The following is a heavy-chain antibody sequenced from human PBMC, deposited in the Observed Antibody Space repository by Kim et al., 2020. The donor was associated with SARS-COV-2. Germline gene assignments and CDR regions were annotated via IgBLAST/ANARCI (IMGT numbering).Heavy chain of an antibody. CDR3: ARLSRLEYCSGGSCYSTFDY. Sequence: SETLSLTCTVSGGSISSSSYYWGWIRQPPGKGLEWIGRIYYSGSSYYNPSLKSRVTISVDTSNNQFSLKLSSVTAADTAVYYCARLSRLEYCSGGSCYSTFDYWGQGTLVTVSS. V-gene: IGHV4-39*07. CDR1: GGSISSSSYY. CDR2: IYYSGSS. J-gene: IGHJ4*02. D-gene: IGHD2-15*01.